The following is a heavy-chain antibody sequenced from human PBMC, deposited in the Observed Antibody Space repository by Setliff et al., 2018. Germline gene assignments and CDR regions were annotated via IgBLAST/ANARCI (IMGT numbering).Heavy chain of an antibody. J-gene: IGHJ6*03. Sequence: SETLSLTCTVSGGSINSGGYYWSWIRQHPGKGLEWIGYIYCSGSTYYNPSHKSRVTISVDTSKNQFSLKLSSVTAADTAVYYCARDRLLVGARYAMDVWGKGTTVTVS. CDR1: GGSINSGGYY. CDR3: ARDRLLVGARYAMDV. D-gene: IGHD1-26*01. V-gene: IGHV4-31*02. CDR2: IYCSGST.